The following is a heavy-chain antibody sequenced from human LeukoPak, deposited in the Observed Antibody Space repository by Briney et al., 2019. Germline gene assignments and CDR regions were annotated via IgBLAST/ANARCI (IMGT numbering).Heavy chain of an antibody. CDR3: ARRSVYGSGPDSLDI. CDR1: GYSFTNYW. J-gene: IGHJ3*02. V-gene: IGHV5-51*01. Sequence: GESLKISCKGSGYSFTNYWIAWVRQMPGKGLEWMGIIYPGDSDTRHSPSFQGHVTISADKSISTAYLQWSSLKASDTAMYYCARRSVYGSGPDSLDIWGQGTMVTVSS. CDR2: IYPGDSDT. D-gene: IGHD3-10*01.